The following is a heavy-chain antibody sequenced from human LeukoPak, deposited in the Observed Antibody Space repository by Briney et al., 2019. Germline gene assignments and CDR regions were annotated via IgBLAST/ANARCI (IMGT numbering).Heavy chain of an antibody. V-gene: IGHV3-21*06. Sequence: GGSLRLSCAASGFPFSDYVMNWVRQAPGKGLEWVSSISSSSSYIFYADSVKGRFTISRDNAKNSVYLHMDSLRVDDTAVYYCARKSTSGSPFDSWGQGALVTVSS. CDR2: ISSSSSYI. D-gene: IGHD3-10*01. CDR1: GFPFSDYV. J-gene: IGHJ5*01. CDR3: ARKSTSGSPFDS.